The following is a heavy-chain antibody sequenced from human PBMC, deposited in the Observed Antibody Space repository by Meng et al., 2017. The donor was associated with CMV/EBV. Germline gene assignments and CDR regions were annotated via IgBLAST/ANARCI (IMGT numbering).Heavy chain of an antibody. V-gene: IGHV1-18*01. CDR2: ISAYNGNT. D-gene: IGHD6-13*01. J-gene: IGHJ4*02. CDR1: GYTFTSYG. CDR3: ALAEYSSSLFDY. Sequence: QVQLVHPGAEVKKPGASVKVSCKASGYTFTSYGISWVRQAPGQGLEWMGWISAYNGNTNYAQKLQGRVTMTRDTSTSTVYMELSSLRSEDTAVYYCALAEYSSSLFDYWGQGTLVTVSS.